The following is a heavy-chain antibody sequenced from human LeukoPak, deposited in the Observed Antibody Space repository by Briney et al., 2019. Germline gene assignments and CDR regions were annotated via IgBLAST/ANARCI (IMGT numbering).Heavy chain of an antibody. D-gene: IGHD6-6*01. CDR3: ARDSSSSSDY. V-gene: IGHV3-20*04. J-gene: IGHJ4*02. CDR2: INWNGGST. Sequence: GGSLRLSCAASGFTFGDHSMSWVRQAPGKGLEWVSGINWNGGSTGYADSVKGRFTISRDNAKNSLYLQMNSLRAEDTALYYCARDSSSSSDYWGQGTLVTVSS. CDR1: GFTFGDHS.